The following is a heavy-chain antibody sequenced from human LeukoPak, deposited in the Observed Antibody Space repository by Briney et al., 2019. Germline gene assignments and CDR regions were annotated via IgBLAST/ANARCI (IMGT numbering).Heavy chain of an antibody. D-gene: IGHD4-17*01. CDR2: IYYSGST. CDR1: GGSISSGGYY. V-gene: IGHV4-31*03. Sequence: SQTLSLTCTVSGGSISSGGYYWSWIRQHPGKGLEWIGYIYYSGSTYYNPSLKSRVTISVDTSKNQFSLKLSSVTAADTAVYYCAGDNDYGDYFGGLDYWGQGTLVTVSS. J-gene: IGHJ4*02. CDR3: AGDNDYGDYFGGLDY.